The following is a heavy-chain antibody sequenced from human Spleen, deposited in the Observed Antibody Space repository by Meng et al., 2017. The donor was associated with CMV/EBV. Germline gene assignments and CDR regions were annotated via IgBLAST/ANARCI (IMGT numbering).Heavy chain of an antibody. J-gene: IGHJ4*02. CDR1: GYTLSCYP. CDR2: ITPNSGAT. Sequence: KASGYTLSCYPMHWVPQAPGQGLEWVGWITPNSGATKYAQKFQGRITVTSDTSITTVYMELSRLRPDDTAVYYCARVIAVAGTAPFDYWGQGTLVTVSS. D-gene: IGHD6-19*01. V-gene: IGHV1-2*02. CDR3: ARVIAVAGTAPFDY.